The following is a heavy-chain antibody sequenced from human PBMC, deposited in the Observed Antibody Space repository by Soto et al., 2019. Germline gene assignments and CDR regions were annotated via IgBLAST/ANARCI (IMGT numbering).Heavy chain of an antibody. Sequence: QVQLVQSGAEVKKPGASVKVSCKASGYTFTSYDINWVRQATGQGLEWMGWMNPNSGNTGYAQKFQGRVTMTRNTSITTVYLELSSLRSEAPAGYYCARERSFGADYWGQGTLVTVSS. D-gene: IGHD3-16*01. J-gene: IGHJ4*02. V-gene: IGHV1-8*01. CDR3: ARERSFGADY. CDR1: GYTFTSYD. CDR2: MNPNSGNT.